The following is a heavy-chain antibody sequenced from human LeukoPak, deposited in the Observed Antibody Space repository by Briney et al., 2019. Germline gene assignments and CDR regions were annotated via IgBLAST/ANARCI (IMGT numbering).Heavy chain of an antibody. Sequence: SETLSLTCNVSGGSISSYYWSWIRQPAGKGLEWIGRIYSSESTNYNPSLKSRVSMSVDTSKNQFSLNLSSVTAADTAVYYCARLDCSGGSCYHAFDYWGQGTLVTVSS. CDR1: GGSISSYY. CDR2: IYSSEST. D-gene: IGHD2-15*01. J-gene: IGHJ4*02. CDR3: ARLDCSGGSCYHAFDY. V-gene: IGHV4-4*07.